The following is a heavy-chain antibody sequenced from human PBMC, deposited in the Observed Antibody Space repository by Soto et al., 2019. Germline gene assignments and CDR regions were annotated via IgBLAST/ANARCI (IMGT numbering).Heavy chain of an antibody. V-gene: IGHV1-18*01. Sequence: ASVKVSCKTSGYTFSSIGISWLRQAPGQGLEWMGWISPYKGNTYYAQRLQGRVTMTTDTSTSTAYMELRSLTSDDTAVYFCARDLDGSGNYYTNYWGQGTLVTVSS. CDR1: GYTFSSIG. CDR2: ISPYKGNT. J-gene: IGHJ4*02. CDR3: ARDLDGSGNYYTNY. D-gene: IGHD3-10*01.